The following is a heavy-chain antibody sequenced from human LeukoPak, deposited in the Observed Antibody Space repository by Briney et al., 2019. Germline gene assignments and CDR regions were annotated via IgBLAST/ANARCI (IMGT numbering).Heavy chain of an antibody. D-gene: IGHD4-17*01. CDR3: ARGYGDGDTPRDY. Sequence: PGGSLRLSCAASGFAFSSYAMNWVRQAPGKGLGWVSSISTGSGYIYYADSLKGRFTISRDNAKSSLYLQMDSLSADDTGVYYCARGYGDGDTPRDYWGHGTLVTVSS. V-gene: IGHV3-21*01. CDR2: ISTGSGYI. J-gene: IGHJ4*01. CDR1: GFAFSSYA.